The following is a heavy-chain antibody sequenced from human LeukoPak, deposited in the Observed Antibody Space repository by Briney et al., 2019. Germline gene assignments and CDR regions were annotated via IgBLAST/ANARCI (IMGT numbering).Heavy chain of an antibody. Sequence: SGTLSLTCAVSGGAISSSNCWSWVRQPPGKGLEWIGESYHSVSTNYNPSLKSRVTISLDKSKNQISLKLSSVAAADTAVYYCARRDNWNLDAFDIWGQGTMVIVSS. CDR3: ARRDNWNLDAFDI. CDR1: GGAISSSNC. J-gene: IGHJ3*02. D-gene: IGHD1-1*01. V-gene: IGHV4-4*02. CDR2: SYHSVST.